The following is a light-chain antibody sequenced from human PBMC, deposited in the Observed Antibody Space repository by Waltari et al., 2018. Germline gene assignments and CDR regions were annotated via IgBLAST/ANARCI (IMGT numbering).Light chain of an antibody. CDR3: CSYAGSYTSGV. J-gene: IGLJ1*01. V-gene: IGLV2-11*01. Sequence: QSALTQPRSVSGSPGQSVTISCTGTSSDVGGYNYVSWYQQHPGKAPKLMIYDVSERPAGVPDRFSGSKSGNTASLTISGLQAEDEADYYCCSYAGSYTSGVFGTGTKVTVL. CDR1: SSDVGGYNY. CDR2: DVS.